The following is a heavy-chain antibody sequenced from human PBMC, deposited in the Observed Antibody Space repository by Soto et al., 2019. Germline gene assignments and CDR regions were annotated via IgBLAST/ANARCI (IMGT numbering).Heavy chain of an antibody. V-gene: IGHV4-34*01. CDR1: GGSFSGYS. D-gene: IGHD1-26*01. J-gene: IGHJ4*02. Sequence: QVQLQQWGAGLLKPSETLSLTCAVYGGSFSGYSWTWIRQSPGKGLEWIGQINHSGSTTYNPSLKRQVTISLATSKNQFSLELSSATAADTAVYYCARGLFSENYYSGGWYYFDYWGQGTLVTVSS. CDR2: INHSGST. CDR3: ARGLFSENYYSGGWYYFDY.